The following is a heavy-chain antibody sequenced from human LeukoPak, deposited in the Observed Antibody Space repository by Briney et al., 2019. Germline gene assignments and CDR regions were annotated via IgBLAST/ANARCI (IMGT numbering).Heavy chain of an antibody. D-gene: IGHD1-1*01. J-gene: IGHJ4*01. CDR3: ARDNDKVVDH. CDR2: ITAYNGNR. Sequence: ASVKVSCKASGGTFSSYAISWVRQAPGQGLEWMGWITAYNGNRLYAQRFQGRITLTTDTSTSTSYMELRSLEYDDTAIYYCARDNDKVVDHWGQGTLVTVSS. V-gene: IGHV1-18*01. CDR1: GGTFSSYA.